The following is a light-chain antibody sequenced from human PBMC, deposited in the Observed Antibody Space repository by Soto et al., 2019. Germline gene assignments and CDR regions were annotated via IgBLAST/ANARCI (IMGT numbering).Light chain of an antibody. Sequence: EIVLTQSPGTLSLSPGERATLSSRASQSVSSIYLAWYQQKPCQAPRLLIYDASSRATGIPDRLSGSGSGTDFSLIISRLQPEEFAVYYCQQNGSSPPYTVGQGTKLQI. J-gene: IGKJ2*01. CDR3: QQNGSSPPYT. V-gene: IGKV3-20*01. CDR1: QSVSSIY. CDR2: DAS.